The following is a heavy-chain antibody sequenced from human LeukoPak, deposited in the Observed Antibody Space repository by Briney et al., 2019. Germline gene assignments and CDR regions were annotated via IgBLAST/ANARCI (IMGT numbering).Heavy chain of an antibody. Sequence: AGGSLRLSCAASGFTFSNYGMHWVRQAPGKGLEWVAVISYDGSNQYYADSVKGRFTISRDNAKNSLYLQMNSLRAEDTAVYYCARGDTYYDFWSGYLQGLFDYWGQGTLVTVSS. D-gene: IGHD3-3*01. CDR2: ISYDGSNQ. CDR3: ARGDTYYDFWSGYLQGLFDY. CDR1: GFTFSNYG. V-gene: IGHV3-30*03. J-gene: IGHJ4*02.